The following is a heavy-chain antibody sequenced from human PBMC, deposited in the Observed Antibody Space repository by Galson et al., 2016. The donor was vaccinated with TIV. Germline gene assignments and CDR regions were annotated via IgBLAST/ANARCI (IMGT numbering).Heavy chain of an antibody. Sequence: SLRLPCAASGVTVSSHYMSWGRQAPGKGLEWVSFLYSGDRKNYADSVKGRLTTTRDSSKNTVSLQMTSLRAEDTAVYYCARHLTTAEYFGMDVWGQGTTVTVSS. CDR2: LYSGDRK. J-gene: IGHJ6*02. CDR3: ARHLTTAEYFGMDV. V-gene: IGHV3-53*01. D-gene: IGHD1-14*01. CDR1: GVTVSSHY.